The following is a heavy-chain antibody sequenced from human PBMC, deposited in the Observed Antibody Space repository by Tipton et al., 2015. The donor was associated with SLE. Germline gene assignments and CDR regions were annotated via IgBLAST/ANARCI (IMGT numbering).Heavy chain of an antibody. J-gene: IGHJ5*02. CDR1: GGSISTSHYY. Sequence: TLSLTCTVSGGSISTSHYYWGWFRQPPGKGLEWIVSIYNSGSTYYNPSLKSRVTISIDTSKNQFSLKVSSVTAADTAVYYCARVFASTWYDPWRWFDPWGQGTLVTVSS. D-gene: IGHD6-13*01. CDR2: IYNSGST. CDR3: ARVFASTWYDPWRWFDP. V-gene: IGHV4-39*07.